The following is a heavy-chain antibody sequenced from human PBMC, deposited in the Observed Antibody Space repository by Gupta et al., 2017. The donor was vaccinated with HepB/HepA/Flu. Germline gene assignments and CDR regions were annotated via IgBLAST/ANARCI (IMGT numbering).Heavy chain of an antibody. V-gene: IGHV4-39*02. Sequence: QLQLQESGPGLVKPSETLSLTCTVSGGSISSSSYYWGWIRQPPGKGLEWIGSIYYSGSTYYNPSLKSRVTISVDTSKNQFSLKLSSVTAADTAVYYCAREWAFGAAPTRWPTSGVDPWGQGTLVTVSS. D-gene: IGHD3-10*01. CDR2: IYYSGST. J-gene: IGHJ5*02. CDR3: AREWAFGAAPTRWPTSGVDP. CDR1: GGSISSSSYY.